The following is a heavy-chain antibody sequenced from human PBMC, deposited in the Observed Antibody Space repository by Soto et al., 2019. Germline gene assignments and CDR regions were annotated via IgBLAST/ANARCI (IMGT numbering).Heavy chain of an antibody. D-gene: IGHD5-12*01. CDR2: IWYDGSNK. Sequence: QVQLVESGGGVVQPGRSLRLSCAASGFTFSSYGMHWVRQAPGKGLEWVAVIWYDGSNKYYADSVKGRFTISRDNSKNTLYLQMNSLRAEDTAVYYCARAQIYSGYAVDYWGQGTLVTVSS. CDR3: ARAQIYSGYAVDY. J-gene: IGHJ4*02. V-gene: IGHV3-33*01. CDR1: GFTFSSYG.